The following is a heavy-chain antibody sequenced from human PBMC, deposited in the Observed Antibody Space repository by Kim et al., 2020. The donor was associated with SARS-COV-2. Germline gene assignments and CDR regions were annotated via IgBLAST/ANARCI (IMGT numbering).Heavy chain of an antibody. CDR2: ISSSSSYT. D-gene: IGHD6-19*01. V-gene: IGHV3-11*05. CDR1: GFTFSDYY. Sequence: GGSLRLSCAASGFTFSDYYMSWIRQAPGKGLEWVSYISSSSSYTNYADSVKGRFTISRDNAKNSLYLQMNSLRAEDTAVYYCARDPGSGWTPTSPGMDVWGQGTTVTVSS. J-gene: IGHJ6*02. CDR3: ARDPGSGWTPTSPGMDV.